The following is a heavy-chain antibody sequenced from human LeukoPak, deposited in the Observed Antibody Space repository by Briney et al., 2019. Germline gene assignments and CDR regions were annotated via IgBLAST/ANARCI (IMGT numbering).Heavy chain of an antibody. CDR3: ARRYYDSSGYGFDY. J-gene: IGHJ4*02. Sequence: PGGSLRLSCAASGFTFSSYAMSWVRQAPGKGLEWVSAITGSGGTTYYSVSVKGRFTISRDNFKNTLYLQMNSLRAEDTAVYYCARRYYDSSGYGFDYWGQGTLVTVSS. CDR2: ITGSGGTT. CDR1: GFTFSSYA. D-gene: IGHD3-22*01. V-gene: IGHV3-23*01.